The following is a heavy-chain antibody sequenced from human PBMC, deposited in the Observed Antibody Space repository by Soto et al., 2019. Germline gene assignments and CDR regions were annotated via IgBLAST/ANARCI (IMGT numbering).Heavy chain of an antibody. D-gene: IGHD3-9*01. CDR1: GYTFTSYG. Sequence: QVQLVQSGAEVKKPGASVKVSCKASGYTFTSYGISWVRQAPGQGLEWMGWISAYNGNTNYAQKLQGRVTMTTDTSTSTAYMELRSLRSDDTAVYYCARGSLRYFDWLRGGRLNGMDVWGQGTTVTVSS. CDR3: ARGSLRYFDWLRGGRLNGMDV. J-gene: IGHJ6*02. V-gene: IGHV1-18*04. CDR2: ISAYNGNT.